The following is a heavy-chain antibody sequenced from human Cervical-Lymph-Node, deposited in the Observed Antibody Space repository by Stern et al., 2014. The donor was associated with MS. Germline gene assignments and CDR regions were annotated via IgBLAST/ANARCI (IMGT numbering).Heavy chain of an antibody. CDR2: ITTYNGYT. Sequence: QVQLVQSGAEVKKPGASVKVSCKTSAYIFNSSGISWVRQAPGQGLEWMGWITTYNGYTNSAQNLQGRVTMPLDTATTPAYMELRSLRSDDTAVYYCARGGAGGWYFDLGGRGTLVTVSS. D-gene: IGHD3-16*01. CDR3: ARGGAGGWYFDL. V-gene: IGHV1-18*01. CDR1: AYIFNSSG. J-gene: IGHJ2*01.